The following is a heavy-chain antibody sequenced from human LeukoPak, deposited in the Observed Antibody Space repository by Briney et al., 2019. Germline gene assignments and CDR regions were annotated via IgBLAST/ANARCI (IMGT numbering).Heavy chain of an antibody. CDR2: IIPMLGRA. J-gene: IGHJ4*02. CDR1: GGTFSSYA. Sequence: ASVKVSCKASGGTFSSYAISWGRQAPGQGLEWMGRIIPMLGRANYAQKFQGRVTITADKSTSTAYMELSSPRSEDTAVYYCAPEGPRDRDTAMVDWGQGTLVTVSS. V-gene: IGHV1-69*04. CDR3: APEGPRDRDTAMVD. D-gene: IGHD5-18*01.